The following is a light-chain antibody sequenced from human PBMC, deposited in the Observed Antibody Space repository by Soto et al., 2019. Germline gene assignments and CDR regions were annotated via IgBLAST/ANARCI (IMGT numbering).Light chain of an antibody. Sequence: QSVLTQPASVSGSPGRSITISCTGTSSDVGKYNLVSWYQQHPGKAPKFMIYEGSKRPSGVSNRFSGSKSGNTASLTISGLQAEDEADYYCCAYAGSYTLVFGGGTKLTVL. V-gene: IGLV2-23*01. CDR2: EGS. CDR1: SSDVGKYNL. J-gene: IGLJ3*02. CDR3: CAYAGSYTLV.